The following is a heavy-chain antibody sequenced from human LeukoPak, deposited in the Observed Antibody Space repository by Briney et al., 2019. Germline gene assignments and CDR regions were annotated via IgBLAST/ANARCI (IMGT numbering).Heavy chain of an antibody. CDR2: TYYSGST. D-gene: IGHD3-10*01. CDR1: GGSISSGGYY. V-gene: IGHV4-31*03. CDR3: ARAQVTMVRGFDY. Sequence: SETLSLTCTVSGGSISSGGYYWSWIRQHPGKGLEWIGYTYYSGSTYYNPSLKSRVTISVDTSKNQFSLKLSSVTAADTAVYCCARAQVTMVRGFDYWGQGTLVTVSS. J-gene: IGHJ4*02.